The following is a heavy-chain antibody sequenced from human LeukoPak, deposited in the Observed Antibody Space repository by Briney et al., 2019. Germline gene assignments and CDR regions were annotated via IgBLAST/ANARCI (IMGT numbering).Heavy chain of an antibody. D-gene: IGHD2-15*01. V-gene: IGHV3-30*04. CDR1: GFTFSSYA. CDR2: ISYDGSNK. CDR3: ARDPGYCSGGSCYSSSRFDY. Sequence: GGSLRLSCAASGFTFSSYAVHWVRQAPGKGLEWVAVISYDGSNKYYADSVKGRFTISRDNSKNTLYLQMNSLRAEDTAVYYCARDPGYCSGGSCYSSSRFDYWGQGTLVTVSS. J-gene: IGHJ4*02.